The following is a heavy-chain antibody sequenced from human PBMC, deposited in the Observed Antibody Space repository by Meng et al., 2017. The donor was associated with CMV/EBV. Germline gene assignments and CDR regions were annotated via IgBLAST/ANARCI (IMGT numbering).Heavy chain of an antibody. Sequence: QARRRESGPGLVKPTQTLSLTCTVSGGSISSGDYYWSWSRQPPGKGLEWIGYIYYSGSTYYNPSLKSRVTISVDTSQNQFSLKLSSVTAADTAVYYCARVGRTSCYDYWGQGTLVTVSS. J-gene: IGHJ4*02. CDR1: GGSISSGDYY. CDR3: ARVGRTSCYDY. V-gene: IGHV4-30-4*08. CDR2: IYYSGST. D-gene: IGHD2-2*01.